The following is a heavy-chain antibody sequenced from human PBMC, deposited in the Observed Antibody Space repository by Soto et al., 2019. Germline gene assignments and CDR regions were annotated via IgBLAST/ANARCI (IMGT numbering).Heavy chain of an antibody. J-gene: IGHJ6*02. D-gene: IGHD4-17*01. CDR3: ARVRNDYGDYYYGMDV. CDR2: IIPLIGTP. V-gene: IGHV1-69*12. CDR1: GDTFTNYA. Sequence: QVQLVQSGAEVKKPGSSVKVSCKASGDTFTNYAINWVRQAPGQGLEWMGAIIPLIGTPKYAHKFQGRVTISADDSTSEAYMELSSLRSEDTAVYFCARVRNDYGDYYYGMDVWGQGTTVTVSS.